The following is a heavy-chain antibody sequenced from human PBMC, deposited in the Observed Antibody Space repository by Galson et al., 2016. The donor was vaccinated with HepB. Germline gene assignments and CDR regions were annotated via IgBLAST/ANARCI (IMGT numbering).Heavy chain of an antibody. Sequence: VKVSCKASGYSFSSYGVSWVRQAPGQGLEWMGWISAYNGNTEYAQDVQDRVTMSTDASTSTAYMELRSLRSDDTALYYCARDSWFYGSGDYYPFDYWGQGTLITVSS. CDR1: GYSFSSYG. J-gene: IGHJ4*02. V-gene: IGHV1-18*01. CDR3: ARDSWFYGSGDYYPFDY. CDR2: ISAYNGNT. D-gene: IGHD3-10*01.